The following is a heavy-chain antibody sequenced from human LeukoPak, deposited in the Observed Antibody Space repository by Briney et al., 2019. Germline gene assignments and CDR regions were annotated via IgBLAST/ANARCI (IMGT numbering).Heavy chain of an antibody. Sequence: GGSLRLSCAGSGFIFRNYGMHWVRQAPGQGLEWVAVISDGGTHLYYADSVKGRFTISRDNSESTMYLQMNSLRVEDTAVYYCASIMVVAATDFDTWGQGTLVTVSS. D-gene: IGHD2-15*01. CDR2: ISDGGTHL. CDR1: GFIFRNYG. V-gene: IGHV3-30*03. CDR3: ASIMVVAATDFDT. J-gene: IGHJ4*02.